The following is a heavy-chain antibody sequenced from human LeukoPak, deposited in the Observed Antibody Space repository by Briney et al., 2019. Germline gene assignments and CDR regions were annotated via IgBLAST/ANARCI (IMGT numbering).Heavy chain of an antibody. D-gene: IGHD3-10*02. CDR3: ARMTCPDSMLDY. V-gene: IGHV4-59*01. CDR2: IYYSGST. J-gene: IGHJ4*02. Sequence: SETLSLTCTVSGGSISSYYWSWIRQPPGKGLEWIGYIYYSGSTNYNPSLKSRVTISVDTSKNQFSLKLSSVTAADTAVYYCARMTCPDSMLDYWGQGTLVTVSS. CDR1: GGSISSYY.